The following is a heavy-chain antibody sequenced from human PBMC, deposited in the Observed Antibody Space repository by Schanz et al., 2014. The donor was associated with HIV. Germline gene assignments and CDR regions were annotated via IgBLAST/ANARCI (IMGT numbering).Heavy chain of an antibody. CDR2: INPKSGDT. J-gene: IGHJ5*02. V-gene: IGHV1-2*02. D-gene: IGHD2-15*01. CDR1: GYTFTGYY. Sequence: QVQLVQSGAEVKKPGASVKVSCKASGYTFTGYYMHWVRQAPGQGLEWIGWINPKSGDTNYAQKFQGRVTMTRDTSISTAYMELRRLRYDDTAVYYCARDLNRWRDGSEKWFDTWGQGTLVTVSS. CDR3: ARDLNRWRDGSEKWFDT.